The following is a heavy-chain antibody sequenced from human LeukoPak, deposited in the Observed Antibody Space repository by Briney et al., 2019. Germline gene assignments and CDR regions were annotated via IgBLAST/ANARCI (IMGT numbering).Heavy chain of an antibody. V-gene: IGHV3-21*01. Sequence: GGSLRLSCAASGFTFSSYSMNWVRQAPGKGLEWVSSISSSSSYIYCADSVKGRFTISRDNAKNSLYLQMNSLRAEDTAVYYCARDRLLWFGELTYYFDYWGQGTLVTVSS. D-gene: IGHD3-10*01. CDR1: GFTFSSYS. J-gene: IGHJ4*02. CDR3: ARDRLLWFGELTYYFDY. CDR2: ISSSSSYI.